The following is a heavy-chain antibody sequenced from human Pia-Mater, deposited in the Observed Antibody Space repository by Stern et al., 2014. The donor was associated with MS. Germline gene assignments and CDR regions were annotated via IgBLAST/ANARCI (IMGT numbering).Heavy chain of an antibody. CDR3: VRDRGLATVTSYFDY. CDR2: ISSSNSYT. V-gene: IGHV3-21*01. J-gene: IGHJ4*02. Sequence: VQLVQSGGGLVEPGGSLRLSCAASGFNFRTFTMGWVRQAPGKGLECVSSISSSNSYTSYADSVKGRFSISRDNAKPSLYLQMDSLRAEDTAVYYCVRDRGLATVTSYFDYWGQGILVTVSS. D-gene: IGHD4-17*01. CDR1: GFNFRTFT.